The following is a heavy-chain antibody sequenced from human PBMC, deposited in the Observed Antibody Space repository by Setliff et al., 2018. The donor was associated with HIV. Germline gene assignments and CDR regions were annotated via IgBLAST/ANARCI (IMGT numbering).Heavy chain of an antibody. J-gene: IGHJ3*01. CDR3: ARTTRHDGAAYDAFDL. CDR1: GDSIRGGDFY. Sequence: SETLSLTCIVSGDSIRGGDFYWTWIRQSPGKGLEWIGYVYWSGTTHYNPSLNGRATISVDTSENQFSLKLDSLTAADSAVYYCARTTRHDGAAYDAFDLWGQGTLVTVSS. CDR2: VYWSGTT. V-gene: IGHV4-30-4*01. D-gene: IGHD1-1*01.